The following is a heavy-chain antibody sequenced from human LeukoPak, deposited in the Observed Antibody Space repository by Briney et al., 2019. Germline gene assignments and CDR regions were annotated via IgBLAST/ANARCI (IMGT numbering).Heavy chain of an antibody. CDR1: GFTFSTYS. Sequence: GGSLRLSCAASGFTFSTYSMNWVRQAPGKGLEWVSSISSSGTYIYYADSVKGRFTVSRDNAKNSLYLQMSSLRAEDTAVYYCASDSTGASGGYDYCGQGTLVTVSS. CDR3: ASDSTGASGGYDY. D-gene: IGHD2-15*01. J-gene: IGHJ4*02. V-gene: IGHV3-21*01. CDR2: ISSSGTYI.